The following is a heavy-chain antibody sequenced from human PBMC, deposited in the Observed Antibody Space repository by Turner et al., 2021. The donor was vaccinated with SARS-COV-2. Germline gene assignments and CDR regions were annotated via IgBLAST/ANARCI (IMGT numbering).Heavy chain of an antibody. CDR2: ISYDGSNK. Sequence: QVQLVESGGGVVQPGRSLRLSCAASGFTFSSYAMHWVRQAPGKGLEWVAVISYDGSNKYYADSVKGQFTISRDNSKNTLYLQMNSLRAEDTAVYYCAKGYSYAYYYGLDVWGQGTTVTVSS. J-gene: IGHJ6*02. V-gene: IGHV3-30*18. CDR1: GFTFSSYA. CDR3: AKGYSYAYYYGLDV. D-gene: IGHD5-18*01.